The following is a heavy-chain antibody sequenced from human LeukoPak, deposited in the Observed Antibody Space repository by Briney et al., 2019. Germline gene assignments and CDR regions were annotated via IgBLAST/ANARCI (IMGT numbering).Heavy chain of an antibody. Sequence: ASVKVSCKAFGYTFTSNYMHWVRQAPGQGLEWMGVISPSGGSTSYAQKFQGRVTLTRDMSTSTDYLELSSLRSEDTAVYYCARVGYCTNGVCLYFDYWGQGTLVTVSS. V-gene: IGHV1-46*01. CDR2: ISPSGGST. CDR1: GYTFTSNY. D-gene: IGHD2-8*01. CDR3: ARVGYCTNGVCLYFDY. J-gene: IGHJ4*02.